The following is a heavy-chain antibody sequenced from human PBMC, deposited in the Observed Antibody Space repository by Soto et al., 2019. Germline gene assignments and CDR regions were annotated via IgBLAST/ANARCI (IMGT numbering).Heavy chain of an antibody. CDR2: TYRSGST. CDR1: GGSISRGDFS. D-gene: IGHD3-10*01. J-gene: IGHJ4*02. CDR3: ARGKTNYFFDL. Sequence: KTSETLSLTCVVSGGSISRGDFSWTWIRQPPGKGLEWVGYTYRSGSTYYNPSLKSPVSISLDKSKNQFSLNLTSVTAADTAVYYCARGKTNYFFDLWGQGHLVTVSS. V-gene: IGHV4-30-2*01.